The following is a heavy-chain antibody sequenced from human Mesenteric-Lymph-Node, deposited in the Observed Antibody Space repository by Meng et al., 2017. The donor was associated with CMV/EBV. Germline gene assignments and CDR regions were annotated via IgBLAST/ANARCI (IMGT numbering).Heavy chain of an antibody. D-gene: IGHD2-2*01. V-gene: IGHV3-30-3*01. CDR2: MSYDGTMR. Sequence: GESLKISCAASGFTFRSYAMHWVRQAPGKGLEWVALMSYDGTMRYYADSVRGRFTISRDNSNNTLYLQMNTLRREDTAVYYCAKVSIRYLDYWGQGTLVTVSS. CDR1: GFTFRSYA. J-gene: IGHJ4*02. CDR3: AKVSIRYLDY.